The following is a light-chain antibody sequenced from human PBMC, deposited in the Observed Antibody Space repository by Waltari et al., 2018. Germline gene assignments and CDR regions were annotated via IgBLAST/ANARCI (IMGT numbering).Light chain of an antibody. V-gene: IGKV3-15*01. CDR2: GAS. Sequence: EIVMTQSPATLSVSPGERATLSCRASQSVHSNLAWYQQKPGQAPRLLIYGASTGATGIPARFSGSGSGTEFTLTISSLQSEDFTVYSCQQYNDWPYSFGQGTKLEIK. J-gene: IGKJ2*03. CDR1: QSVHSN. CDR3: QQYNDWPYS.